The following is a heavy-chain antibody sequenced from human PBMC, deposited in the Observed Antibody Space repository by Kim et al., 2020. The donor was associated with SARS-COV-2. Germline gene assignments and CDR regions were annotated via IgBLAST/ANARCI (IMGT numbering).Heavy chain of an antibody. J-gene: IGHJ3*02. Sequence: QKVQGRVTITADKSTSTAYMELSSLRSEDTAVYYCARDWQLEREDAFDIWGQGTMVTVSS. CDR3: ARDWQLEREDAFDI. D-gene: IGHD1-1*01. V-gene: IGHV1-69*04.